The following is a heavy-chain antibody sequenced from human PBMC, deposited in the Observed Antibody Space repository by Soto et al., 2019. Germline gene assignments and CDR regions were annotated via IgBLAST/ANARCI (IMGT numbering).Heavy chain of an antibody. CDR3: ASHSGSYYLGY. CDR2: IYYSGST. CDR1: GGSISSGDYY. V-gene: IGHV4-30-4*01. D-gene: IGHD1-26*01. J-gene: IGHJ4*02. Sequence: SETLSLTCTVSGGSISSGDYYWSWIRQPPGKGLEWIGYIYYSGSTYYNPSLKSRVTISVDTSKNQFSLKLSSVTAADTAVYYCASHSGSYYLGYWGQGTLVTVSS.